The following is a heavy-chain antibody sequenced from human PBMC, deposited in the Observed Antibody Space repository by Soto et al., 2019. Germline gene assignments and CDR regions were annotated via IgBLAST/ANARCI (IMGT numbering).Heavy chain of an antibody. Sequence: QVQLVESGGGLVKPGGSLRLSCAASGFTFSDYYMSWIRQAPGKGLEWVSYISSSSSYTNYADSVKGRFTISRDNAKNSLYLQMNSLRAEDTAVYYCARDLRSRDGYLYYYGMDVWGQGTTVTVSS. CDR2: ISSSSSYT. V-gene: IGHV3-11*05. CDR1: GFTFSDYY. D-gene: IGHD5-12*01. CDR3: ARDLRSRDGYLYYYGMDV. J-gene: IGHJ6*02.